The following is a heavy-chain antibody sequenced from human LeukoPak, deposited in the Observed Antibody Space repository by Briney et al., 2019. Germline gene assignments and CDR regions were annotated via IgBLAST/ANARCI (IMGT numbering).Heavy chain of an antibody. CDR3: ARDGLKDYFDY. J-gene: IGHJ4*02. V-gene: IGHV3-30-3*01. D-gene: IGHD3-22*01. Sequence: PGGSLRLSCAASGFTFSSYAMHWVRQAPGKGLEWVAVISYDGSNKYYADSVKGRFTISRDNSKNTLYLQMNSLRAEDTAVYYCARDGLKDYFDYWGQGTLVTVSS. CDR2: ISYDGSNK. CDR1: GFTFSSYA.